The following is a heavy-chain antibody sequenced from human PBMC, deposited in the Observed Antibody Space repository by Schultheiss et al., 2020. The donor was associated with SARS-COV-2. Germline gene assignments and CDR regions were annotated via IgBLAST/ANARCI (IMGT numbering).Heavy chain of an antibody. J-gene: IGHJ4*02. CDR2: IYYSGST. Sequence: SETLSLTCAVSGYSISSGYYWGWIRQHPGKGLEWIGYIYYSGSTNYNPSLKSRVTISVDTSKNQFSLKLSSVTAADTAVYYCARDLSRYGSGSYCCFYWGQGTLVTVSS. CDR3: ARDLSRYGSGSYCCFY. V-gene: IGHV4-61*01. D-gene: IGHD3-10*01. CDR1: GYSISSGYY.